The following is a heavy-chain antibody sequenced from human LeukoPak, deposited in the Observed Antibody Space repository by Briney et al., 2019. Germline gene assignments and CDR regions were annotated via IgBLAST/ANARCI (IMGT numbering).Heavy chain of an antibody. CDR2: ISGSGGST. CDR1: GFTFSSYA. CDR3: ARALFPMFGMDY. V-gene: IGHV3-23*01. J-gene: IGHJ4*02. D-gene: IGHD3-10*02. Sequence: GGSLRLSCAASGFTFSSYAMSWVRQAPGKGLEWVSAISGSGGSTYYADSVKGRFTISRDNSKNTLYLQMNSLRAEDTAVYYCARALFPMFGMDYWGQGTLVTVSS.